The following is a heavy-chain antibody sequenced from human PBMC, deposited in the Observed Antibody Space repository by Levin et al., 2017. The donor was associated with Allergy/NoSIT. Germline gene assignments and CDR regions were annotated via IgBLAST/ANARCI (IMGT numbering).Heavy chain of an antibody. V-gene: IGHV3-30-3*01. Sequence: PGESLKISCAASGFTFSSYAMHWVRQAPGKGLEWVAVISYDGSTEYYADSVKGRFTISRDDSKNTLYLQMNSLRVEDTAVYYCARADSSAYPDYWGQGTLVTVSS. D-gene: IGHD3-22*01. CDR2: ISYDGSTE. CDR1: GFTFSSYA. J-gene: IGHJ4*02. CDR3: ARADSSAYPDY.